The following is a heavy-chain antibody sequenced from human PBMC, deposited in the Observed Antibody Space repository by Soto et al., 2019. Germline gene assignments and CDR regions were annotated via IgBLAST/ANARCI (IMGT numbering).Heavy chain of an antibody. CDR1: VGSFSGYY. Sequence: PSETLSLTCAVYVGSFSGYYWSWIRQPPGKGLEWIGEINHSGSTNYNPSLKSRVTISVDTSKNQFSLKLSSVTAADTAVYYCARGGYYDILTGPHAFDIWGQGTMVTVSS. CDR3: ARGGYYDILTGPHAFDI. J-gene: IGHJ3*02. D-gene: IGHD3-9*01. V-gene: IGHV4-34*01. CDR2: INHSGST.